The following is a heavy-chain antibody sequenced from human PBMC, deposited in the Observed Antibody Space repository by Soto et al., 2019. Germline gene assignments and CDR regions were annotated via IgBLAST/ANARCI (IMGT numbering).Heavy chain of an antibody. J-gene: IGHJ3*02. CDR2: ICFRGNT. CDR3: AREGGSYDSGGYLIRGAFDI. V-gene: IGHV4-31*03. Sequence: SETLSLTCSVSGDSISRIDYYWTWIRQHPEKGLEWIGNICFRGNTYYSPSLESRLTISVDTSKNQFSLKLTSVTAADTAVYYCAREGGSYDSGGYLIRGAFDIWGQGTMVTVSS. CDR1: GDSISRIDYY. D-gene: IGHD3-22*01.